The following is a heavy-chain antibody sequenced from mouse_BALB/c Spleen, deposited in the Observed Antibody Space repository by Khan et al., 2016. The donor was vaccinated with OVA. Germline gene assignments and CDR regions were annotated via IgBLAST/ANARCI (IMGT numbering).Heavy chain of an antibody. Sequence: VQLKESGPGLVKPSQPLSLTCTVTGYSITSGYAWNWIRQFPGNKLEWMGYISYSGVTSYTPSLKSRISITRDTSKNQFFLQLTSVTTEDTATYYCARGNYYGYYFDYWGQGTTLTVSS. V-gene: IGHV3-2*02. CDR1: GYSITSGYA. J-gene: IGHJ2*01. D-gene: IGHD1-1*01. CDR3: ARGNYYGYYFDY. CDR2: ISYSGVT.